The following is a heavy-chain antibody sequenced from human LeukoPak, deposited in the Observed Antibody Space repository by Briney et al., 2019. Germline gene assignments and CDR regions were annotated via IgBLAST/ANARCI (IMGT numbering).Heavy chain of an antibody. D-gene: IGHD5-18*01. CDR3: ARDGRGYIYGYRAFDI. V-gene: IGHV3-48*01. J-gene: IGHJ3*02. CDR1: GFTFSSYS. Sequence: GGSLRLSCAASGFTFSSYSMNWVRQAPGKGLECVSYISSSSSTIYYADSVKGRFTISRDNAKNSLYLQMNSLRAEDTAVYYCARDGRGYIYGYRAFDIWGQGTMVTVSS. CDR2: ISSSSSTI.